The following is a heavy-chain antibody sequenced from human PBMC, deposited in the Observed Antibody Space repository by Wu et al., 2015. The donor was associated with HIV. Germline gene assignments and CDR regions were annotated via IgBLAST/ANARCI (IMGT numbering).Heavy chain of an antibody. V-gene: IGHV1-69*13. Sequence: QVQLVQSGAEVKKPGSSVKVSCRASGGTFNNYAFSWVRQAPGQGPEWMGLIRAVFGTSIYAQKFQGRVTITADESTSTAYMELSSLRSEDTAVYFXAREVYGSASSSKYLQDWGQGHPGPPSPQ. D-gene: IGHD3-10*01. CDR2: IRAVFGTS. CDR3: AREVYGSASSSKYLQD. CDR1: GGTFNNYA. J-gene: IGHJ1*01.